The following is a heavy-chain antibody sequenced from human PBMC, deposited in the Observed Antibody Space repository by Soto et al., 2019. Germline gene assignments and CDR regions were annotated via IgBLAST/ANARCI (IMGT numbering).Heavy chain of an antibody. D-gene: IGHD2-2*01. J-gene: IGHJ4*02. CDR1: GFTFSSYS. CDR2: ISSSSSYI. Sequence: PGGSLRLSCAASGFTFSSYSMNWVRQAPGKGLEWVSSISSSSSYIYYADSVKGRFTISRDNAKNSLYLQMNSLRSEDTAVYFCARAGPVVPAAFTVSSIHYWGQGTLVTVSS. V-gene: IGHV3-21*04. CDR3: ARAGPVVPAAFTVSSIHY.